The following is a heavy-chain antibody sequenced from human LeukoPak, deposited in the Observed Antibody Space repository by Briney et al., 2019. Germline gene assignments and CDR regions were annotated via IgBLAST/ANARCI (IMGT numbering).Heavy chain of an antibody. CDR3: ARVRCSRGSCYCGLNWFDP. CDR2: INPNSGGT. J-gene: IGHJ5*02. CDR1: GYTFTGYY. V-gene: IGHV1-2*06. Sequence: SPQKASSEASGYTFTGYYMHTVREAPGQRLEWRGRINPNSGGTNYEQKFQSRVTMTRDTSISTAYMELSRLRSDDTAVYYCARVRCSRGSCYCGLNWFDPWGQGTLVTVSS. D-gene: IGHD2-15*01.